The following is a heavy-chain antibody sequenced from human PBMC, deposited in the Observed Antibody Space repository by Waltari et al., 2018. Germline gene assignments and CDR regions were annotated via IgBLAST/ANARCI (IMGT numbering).Heavy chain of an antibody. CDR3: AREVMRTKLYNLDY. V-gene: IGHV1-3*01. J-gene: IGHJ4*02. CDR1: GYTFTTYA. D-gene: IGHD2-8*01. CDR2: ISRGNGNT. Sequence: QVQLVQSGTEVRKPGASVKLSCKASGYTFTTYAIHWVRQAPGQRLEWMGWISRGNGNTKYSQKFQGRVTITGDASASTAYMELSSLRSEDTAVYYCAREVMRTKLYNLDYWGQGTLVSVSS.